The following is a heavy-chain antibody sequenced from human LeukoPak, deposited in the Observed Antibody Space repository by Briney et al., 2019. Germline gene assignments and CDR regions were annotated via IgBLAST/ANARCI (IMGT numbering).Heavy chain of an antibody. CDR1: GFTFSSYW. D-gene: IGHD4-17*01. CDR2: IKQEGSEK. V-gene: IGHV3-7*01. CDR3: ARVGVYGDAYYYYYGMDV. Sequence: GGSLRLSCAASGFTFSSYWMSWFRQAPGKGLEGVANIKQEGSEKYYVDSVKGRFTISRDNAKNSLYLQMNSLRAEDTAVYYCARVGVYGDAYYYYYGMDVWGQGTTVTVSS. J-gene: IGHJ6*02.